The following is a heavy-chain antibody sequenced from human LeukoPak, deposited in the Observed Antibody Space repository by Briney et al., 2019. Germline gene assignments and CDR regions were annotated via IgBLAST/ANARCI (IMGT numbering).Heavy chain of an antibody. Sequence: ASVKVSCKASGYTFTGYYMHWVRQAPGQGLEWMGWTNPNSGGTNYAQKFQGRVTMTRDTSISTAYMELSRLRSDDTAVYYCARDRFRDGYNANSFDYWGQGTLVTVSS. V-gene: IGHV1-2*02. CDR1: GYTFTGYY. CDR3: ARDRFRDGYNANSFDY. J-gene: IGHJ4*02. D-gene: IGHD5-24*01. CDR2: TNPNSGGT.